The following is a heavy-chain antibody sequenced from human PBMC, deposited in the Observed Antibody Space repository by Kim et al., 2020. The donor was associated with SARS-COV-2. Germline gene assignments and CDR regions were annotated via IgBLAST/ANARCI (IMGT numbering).Heavy chain of an antibody. Sequence: GGSLRLSCAASGFTFRNYWMHWVRQAPGKGLVWVSRIYPDGSGPSYADSGKGRFTISRDNAKNMVYLQMDSLRVEDTAVYYCASRLDSRIDYWGQGTLVTVSS. CDR2: IYPDGSGP. CDR1: GFTFRNYW. CDR3: ASRLDSRIDY. D-gene: IGHD1-1*01. J-gene: IGHJ4*02. V-gene: IGHV3-74*01.